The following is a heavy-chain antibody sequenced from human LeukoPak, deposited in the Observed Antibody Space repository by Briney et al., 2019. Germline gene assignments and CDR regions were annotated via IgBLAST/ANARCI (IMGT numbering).Heavy chain of an antibody. CDR2: IRYDGSNK. Sequence: GGSLRLSCAASGFTFSNYGMHWVRQAPGKGLEWVAFIRYDGSNKYYADSVKGRFTISRDNSKNTLYLQMNSLRPEDAAAYYCARSTSSWFYVDFWGQGTLVTVSS. CDR3: ARSTSSWFYVDF. V-gene: IGHV3-30*02. D-gene: IGHD6-13*01. J-gene: IGHJ4*02. CDR1: GFTFSNYG.